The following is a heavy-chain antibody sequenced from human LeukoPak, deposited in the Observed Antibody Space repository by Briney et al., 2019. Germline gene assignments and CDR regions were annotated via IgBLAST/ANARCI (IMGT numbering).Heavy chain of an antibody. Sequence: WASVKVSCKASGYPFTIYDINWVRQAAGQGLEWVGWINPMGMRAYAQKFQGRVSMTTNTSINTAYMELSSLRSDDTAVYYCARGRQSELWGQGTPVTVSS. J-gene: IGHJ4*02. D-gene: IGHD1-7*01. V-gene: IGHV1-8*01. CDR2: INPMGMR. CDR1: GYPFTIYD. CDR3: ARGRQSEL.